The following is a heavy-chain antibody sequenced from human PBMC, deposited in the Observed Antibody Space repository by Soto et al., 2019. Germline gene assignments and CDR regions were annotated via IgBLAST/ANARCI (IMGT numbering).Heavy chain of an antibody. Sequence: KSGPTLVNPTQTLTLTCTVSGFSLSKARMGVSWIRQPPGKALEWLAHIFWNDERSYNTSLKSRLTISRDTSKSQVVLTMTNVDPVDTGTYFCARALREGLPIYYFDSWGQGTLVTVSS. CDR2: IFWNDER. CDR3: ARALREGLPIYYFDS. D-gene: IGHD1-26*01. J-gene: IGHJ4*02. V-gene: IGHV2-26*01. CDR1: GFSLSKARMG.